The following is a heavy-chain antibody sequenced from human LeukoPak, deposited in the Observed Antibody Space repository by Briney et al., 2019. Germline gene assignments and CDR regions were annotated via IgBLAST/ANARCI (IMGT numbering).Heavy chain of an antibody. V-gene: IGHV3-21*01. CDR3: ARDGSSTSPPWYMDV. D-gene: IGHD2-2*01. CDR1: GFTFSSYS. CDR2: ISSSSSYI. Sequence: PGGSLRLSCAASGFTFSSYSMNWVRQAPGKGLEWVSYISSSSSYIYYADSVRGRFTISRDNAKNSLYLQMNSLRAEDTAVYYCARDGSSTSPPWYMDVWGKGTTVTVSS. J-gene: IGHJ6*03.